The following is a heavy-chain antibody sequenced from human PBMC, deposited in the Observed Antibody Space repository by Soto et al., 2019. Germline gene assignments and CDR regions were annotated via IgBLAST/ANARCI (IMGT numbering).Heavy chain of an antibody. D-gene: IGHD3-22*01. Sequence: GGSLRLSCAASGFTFSSYGMHWVRQAPGKGLEWVAVISYDGSNKYYADSVKGRFTISRDNSKNTLYLQMNSLRAEDTAVYYCALRSGYSTFDYWGQGSRVTVAS. CDR3: ALRSGYSTFDY. V-gene: IGHV3-30*03. CDR1: GFTFSSYG. J-gene: IGHJ4*02. CDR2: ISYDGSNK.